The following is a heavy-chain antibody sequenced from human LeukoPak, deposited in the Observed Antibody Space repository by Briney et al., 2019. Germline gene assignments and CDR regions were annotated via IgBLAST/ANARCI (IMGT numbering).Heavy chain of an antibody. CDR2: LSGSGITT. J-gene: IGHJ4*01. CDR3: AKGIYSSGWSYFDY. Sequence: SGGSLRLSCAASGFTFSNSAMSWVRQAPGKGLEWVSTLSGSGITTYYADSVKGRLTISRDNSKNTLYLQMNSLRAEDTAVYYCAKGIYSSGWSYFDYWGHGTLVTVSS. CDR1: GFTFSNSA. V-gene: IGHV3-23*01. D-gene: IGHD6-19*01.